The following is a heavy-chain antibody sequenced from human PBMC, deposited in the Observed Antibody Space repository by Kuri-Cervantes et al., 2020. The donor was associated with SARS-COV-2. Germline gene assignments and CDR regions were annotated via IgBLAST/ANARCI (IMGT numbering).Heavy chain of an antibody. CDR2: IDPIYGST. J-gene: IGHJ4*02. D-gene: IGHD3-22*01. V-gene: IGHV1-46*01. CDR1: GYTFTSNF. CDR3: ARRSGDYYWAMDY. Sequence: ASVKVSCKASGYTFTSNFMHWVRQATGQGLEWMGVIDPIYGSTTSAQKFQGRVTMTRDRSTSTVYMELSSLRSEDTAVYYCARRSGDYYWAMDYWGQGTLVTVSS.